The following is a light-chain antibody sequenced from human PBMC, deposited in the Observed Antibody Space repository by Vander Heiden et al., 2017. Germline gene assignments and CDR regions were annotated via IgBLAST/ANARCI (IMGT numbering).Light chain of an antibody. CDR3: SSFAGFNNYV. Sequence: QSALTQPPPASGSPGQPATISCTGTSSDVGGYNYVSWYQQRPGKAPKVVIYEVSQRPSGVPDRFSGSKSANTASLTVSGLQAEDEADYYCSSFAGFNNYVFGTGTKVTVL. CDR2: EVS. CDR1: SSDVGGYNY. V-gene: IGLV2-8*01. J-gene: IGLJ1*01.